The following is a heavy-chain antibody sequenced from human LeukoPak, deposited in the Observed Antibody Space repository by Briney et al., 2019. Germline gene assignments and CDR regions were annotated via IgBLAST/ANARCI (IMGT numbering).Heavy chain of an antibody. Sequence: GGSLRLSCAASGFTFSSYAMSWVRQAPGKGLEWVPAISGSGGSTYYADSVKGRFTISRDNSKNTLYLQMNSLRAEDTAVYYCAKVPGSGWYGGAYYFDYWGQGTLVTVSS. CDR1: GFTFSSYA. CDR2: ISGSGGST. V-gene: IGHV3-23*01. D-gene: IGHD6-19*01. J-gene: IGHJ4*02. CDR3: AKVPGSGWYGGAYYFDY.